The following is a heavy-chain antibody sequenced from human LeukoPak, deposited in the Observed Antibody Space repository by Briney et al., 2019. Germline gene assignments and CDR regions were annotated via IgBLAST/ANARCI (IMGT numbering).Heavy chain of an antibody. CDR3: ARGNTAVAFDY. J-gene: IGHJ4*02. CDR2: INHSGST. V-gene: IGHV4-34*01. CDR1: GGSFSGYY. Sequence: SETLSLTCAVYGGSFSGYYWSWIRQPPGKGLGWIGAINHSGSTNYNPSLKSRVTISVDTSKNHFSLKLSSVTAADTAVYYCARGNTAVAFDYWGQGTLVTVSS. D-gene: IGHD2-2*02.